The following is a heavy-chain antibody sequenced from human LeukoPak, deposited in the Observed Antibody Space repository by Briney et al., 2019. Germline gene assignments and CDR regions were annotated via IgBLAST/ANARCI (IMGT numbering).Heavy chain of an antibody. V-gene: IGHV3-23*01. CDR1: GFTFSSYA. CDR2: ISVSGQNT. Sequence: GGSLRLSCAASGFTFSSYAMTWVRQAPGKGLQWVSTISVSGQNTYYADSVKGRFTISRDISKSTLYLQMNSLRDEDTALYYCAKYGSGTYYNGLHWGQGTAVTVSA. J-gene: IGHJ1*01. CDR3: AKYGSGTYYNGLH. D-gene: IGHD3-10*01.